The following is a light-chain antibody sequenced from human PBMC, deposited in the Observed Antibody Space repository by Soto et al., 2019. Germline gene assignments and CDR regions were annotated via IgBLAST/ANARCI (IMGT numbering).Light chain of an antibody. CDR2: KAS. V-gene: IGKV1-5*03. CDR3: QHYNSYSEA. J-gene: IGKJ1*01. CDR1: QTISSW. Sequence: IQMSQSTSTLSASLGDRVTITCRASQTISSWLAWYQQKPGKAPKLLIYKASTLKSGVPSRFSGSGSGTEFTLTICSLQPDDFATYYCQHYNSYSEAFGQGTKVDIK.